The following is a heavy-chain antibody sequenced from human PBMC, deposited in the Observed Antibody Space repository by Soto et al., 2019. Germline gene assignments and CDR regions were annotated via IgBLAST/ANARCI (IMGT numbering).Heavy chain of an antibody. V-gene: IGHV1-3*04. D-gene: IGHD3-10*01. J-gene: IGHJ5*02. CDR2: INTGNGNT. Sequence: QVQLVQSGAEVKKPGASVKVSCKASGYTFTSYAMHWVRQAPGQRLEWMGWINTGNGNTKYSQKFQGRVTITRDTSARTAYMELSGLRSEGTAVYYCWVPMVRVVIGIRFDPWGQGTLVTVSS. CDR1: GYTFTSYA. CDR3: WVPMVRVVIGIRFDP.